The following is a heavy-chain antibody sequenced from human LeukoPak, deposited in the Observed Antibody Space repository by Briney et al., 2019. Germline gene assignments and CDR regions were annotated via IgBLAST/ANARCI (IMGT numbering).Heavy chain of an antibody. D-gene: IGHD6-19*01. V-gene: IGHV3-74*01. Sequence: GGSLRLSCAASGFTFSRYWMHWVRQAPGKRLVWVSHINNEGSGTGYADSVKGRFTISRDNAKNTLYLEMNSLRAEDTAVYYCVRDPGSGWGFDPWGQGTLVTVSS. J-gene: IGHJ5*02. CDR1: GFTFSRYW. CDR2: INNEGSGT. CDR3: VRDPGSGWGFDP.